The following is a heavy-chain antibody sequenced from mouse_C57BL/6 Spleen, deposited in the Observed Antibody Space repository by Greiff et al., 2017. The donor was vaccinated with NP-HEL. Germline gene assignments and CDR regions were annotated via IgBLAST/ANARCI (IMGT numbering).Heavy chain of an antibody. CDR2: IDPSDSYT. CDR3: ARPHYYGSSDYAMDY. D-gene: IGHD1-1*01. Sequence: QVQLQQPGAELVMPGASVKLSCKASGYTFTSYWMHWVKQRPGQGLEWIGEIDPSDSYTNYNQKFKGKSTLTVDKSSSTAYMQLSSLTSEDSAVYYCARPHYYGSSDYAMDYWGQGTSVTVSS. J-gene: IGHJ4*01. V-gene: IGHV1-69*01. CDR1: GYTFTSYW.